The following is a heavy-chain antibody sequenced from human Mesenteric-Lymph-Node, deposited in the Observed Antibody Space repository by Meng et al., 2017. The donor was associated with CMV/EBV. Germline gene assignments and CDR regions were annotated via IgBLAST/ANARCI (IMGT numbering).Heavy chain of an antibody. V-gene: IGHV3-23*03. J-gene: IGHJ6*02. CDR1: FSFSSFA. CDR3: AMRDGYGFGDSYGLDV. Sequence: FSFSSFAMTWVRQAPGKGLEWVSVIHRGGGGTYYGDAVRGRFTISRDDSTFTLHLQMVSLSAEDTAVYYCAMRDGYGFGDSYGLDVWGQGTTVTVSS. CDR2: IHRGGGGT. D-gene: IGHD3-3*01.